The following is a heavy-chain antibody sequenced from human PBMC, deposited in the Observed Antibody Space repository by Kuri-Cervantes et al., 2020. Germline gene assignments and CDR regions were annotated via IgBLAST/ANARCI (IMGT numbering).Heavy chain of an antibody. D-gene: IGHD7-27*01. J-gene: IGHJ4*02. CDR3: ARSTESGVGY. CDR1: GGSISSYY. Sequence: GSLRLSCTVSGGSISSYYWSWIRQPPGKGLEWIEYIYYSGSTNYNPSLKSRVTISVDTSKNQFSLKLSSVTAADTAVYYCARSTESGVGYWGQGTLVTVSS. CDR2: IYYSGST. V-gene: IGHV4-59*01.